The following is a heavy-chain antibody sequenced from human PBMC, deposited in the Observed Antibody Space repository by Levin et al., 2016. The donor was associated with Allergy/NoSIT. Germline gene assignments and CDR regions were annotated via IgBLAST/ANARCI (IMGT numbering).Heavy chain of an antibody. CDR2: INHSGST. CDR1: GGSFSGYY. V-gene: IGHV4-34*01. CDR3: GRGLSDFYNSDGYYEVGY. Sequence: SETLSLTCTVYGGSFSGYYWGWIRQPPGKALEWIGEINHSGSTNYNPSLKSRVTISVDTSKNHLSLKVTSVTAADTAVYYCGRGLSDFYNSDGYYEVGYWGQGTLVTVSS. J-gene: IGHJ4*02. D-gene: IGHD3-22*01.